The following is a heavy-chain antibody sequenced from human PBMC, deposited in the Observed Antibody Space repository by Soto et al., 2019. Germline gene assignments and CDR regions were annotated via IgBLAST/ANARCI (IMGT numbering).Heavy chain of an antibody. D-gene: IGHD3-22*01. V-gene: IGHV3-30*09. CDR1: RFTFSSYA. Sequence: GGSLRLSCAASRFTFSSYAMHWVRQAPGKGLEWVAFVSNDGSNDYYADSVKGRFAISRDNSKNTLYLQMNSLRVEDTAVYYCAREGYYDSSGSHYPFFDYWGQGTLVTVSS. CDR3: AREGYYDSSGSHYPFFDY. J-gene: IGHJ4*02. CDR2: VSNDGSND.